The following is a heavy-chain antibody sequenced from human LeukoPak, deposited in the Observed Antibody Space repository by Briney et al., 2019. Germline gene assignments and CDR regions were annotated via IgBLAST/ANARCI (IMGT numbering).Heavy chain of an antibody. CDR3: AKGRGRGDDFWSGDPYYFDY. CDR1: GFTFSSYD. J-gene: IGHJ4*02. D-gene: IGHD3-3*01. CDR2: IRYDGSNK. Sequence: GGSLRLSCAASGFTFSSYDMHWVRQAPGKGLEWVAFIRYDGSNKYYADSVKGRFTISRDNSKNTLYLQMNSLRAEDTAVYYCAKGRGRGDDFWSGDPYYFDYWGQGTLVTVSS. V-gene: IGHV3-30*02.